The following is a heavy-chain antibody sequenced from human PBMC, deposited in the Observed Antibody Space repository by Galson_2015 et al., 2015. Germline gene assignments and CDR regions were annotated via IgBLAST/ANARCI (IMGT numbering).Heavy chain of an antibody. Sequence: SVKVSCKGSGYTFTNYDIHWVRQAPGQRLEWMGWINPGNGNTQYSQKFQGRVTITRDTSASTAYMELSSLRSEDTAVYYCARDRSSSSWYGAFDYWGQGTLVTVSS. J-gene: IGHJ4*02. D-gene: IGHD6-13*01. CDR2: INPGNGNT. CDR1: GYTFTNYD. V-gene: IGHV1-3*01. CDR3: ARDRSSSSWYGAFDY.